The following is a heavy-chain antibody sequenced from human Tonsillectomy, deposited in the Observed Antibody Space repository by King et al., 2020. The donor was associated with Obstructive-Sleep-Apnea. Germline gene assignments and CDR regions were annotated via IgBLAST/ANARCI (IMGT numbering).Heavy chain of an antibody. Sequence: VQLVESGGGVVRPGGSLRLSWAASGLTFDDLGMSWVRQAPGKWLEWVSGINWNGGSTGYADSVKGRFTICKDKAKNSAYLQINSLRAEDTALYHCARVLTPYYYTPPYYYGMDVWGQGTTVTVSS. CDR2: INWNGGST. V-gene: IGHV3-20*01. J-gene: IGHJ6*02. CDR1: GLTFDDLG. D-gene: IGHD1-26*01. CDR3: ARVLTPYYYTPPYYYGMDV.